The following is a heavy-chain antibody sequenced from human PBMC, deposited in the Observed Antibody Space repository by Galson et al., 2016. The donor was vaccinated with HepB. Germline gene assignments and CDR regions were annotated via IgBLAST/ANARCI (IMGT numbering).Heavy chain of an antibody. D-gene: IGHD6-19*01. CDR2: IYYSGST. J-gene: IGHJ4*02. CDR1: GGSISSGSYY. CDR3: AGGEQWLAFDY. Sequence: LSLTCTVSGGSISSGSYYWGWIRQSPGKGLEWIGSIYYSGSTHYNPSLTSRVTISLDTSKNQFSLKLESVTAADTAVYYCAGGEQWLAFDYWGQGTLVTGSS. V-gene: IGHV4-39*07.